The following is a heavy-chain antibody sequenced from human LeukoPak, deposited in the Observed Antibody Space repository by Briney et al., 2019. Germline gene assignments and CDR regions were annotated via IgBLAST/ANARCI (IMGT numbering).Heavy chain of an antibody. CDR2: INPNSGGT. CDR3: ARDPLLYDYYGSGSQPPIDY. CDR1: GYTFTGYY. J-gene: IGHJ4*02. D-gene: IGHD3-10*01. Sequence: GASVKVSCTPSGYTFTGYYMHWVRQAPGQGLEWMGWINPNSGGTNYAQKFQGRVTMTRDTSISTAYMELSRLRSDDTAVYYCARDPLLYDYYGSGSQPPIDYWGQGTLVTVSS. V-gene: IGHV1-2*02.